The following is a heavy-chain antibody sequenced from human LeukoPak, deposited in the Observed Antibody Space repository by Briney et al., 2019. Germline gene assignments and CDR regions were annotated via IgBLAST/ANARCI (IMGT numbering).Heavy chain of an antibody. Sequence: PGGSLRLSCVASGFPFSSYWMTWVRQAPGKGLEWVANINRDGSERYHVDSVKGRVTISRDDAKSSLYLQMTSLRAEDPAVYYCARRNAMDVWGQGTTVIVFS. CDR3: ARRNAMDV. CDR1: GFPFSSYW. V-gene: IGHV3-7*03. J-gene: IGHJ6*02. CDR2: INRDGSER.